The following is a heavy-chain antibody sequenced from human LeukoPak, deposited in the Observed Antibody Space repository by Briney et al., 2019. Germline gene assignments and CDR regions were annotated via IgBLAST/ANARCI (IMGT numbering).Heavy chain of an antibody. V-gene: IGHV3-33*01. CDR3: ARDIVVVVAATYGMDV. CDR1: GFTFSSYG. D-gene: IGHD2-15*01. CDR2: IWYDGSNK. J-gene: IGHJ6*02. Sequence: PGGSLRLSCAASGFTFSSYGMHWVRQAPGKGLEWVAVIWYDGSNKYYADSVKGRFTISRDNSKNTLYLQMNSLRAEDTAVYYCARDIVVVVAATYGMDVWGQGTTVTVSS.